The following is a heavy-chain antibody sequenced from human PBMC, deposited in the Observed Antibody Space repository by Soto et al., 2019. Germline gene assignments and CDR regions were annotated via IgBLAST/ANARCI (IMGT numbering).Heavy chain of an antibody. J-gene: IGHJ3*02. D-gene: IGHD2-2*01. Sequence: QLQLQESGPGLVKPSETLSLTCTVSGGSISSSSYYWGWIRQPPGMGLEWIGSIYYSGSTYYNPSLKSRVTISVDTSKNQFSLKLSSVTAADTAVYYCARTELGYCSSTSCSNAFDIWGQGTMVTVSS. CDR2: IYYSGST. V-gene: IGHV4-39*01. CDR1: GGSISSSSYY. CDR3: ARTELGYCSSTSCSNAFDI.